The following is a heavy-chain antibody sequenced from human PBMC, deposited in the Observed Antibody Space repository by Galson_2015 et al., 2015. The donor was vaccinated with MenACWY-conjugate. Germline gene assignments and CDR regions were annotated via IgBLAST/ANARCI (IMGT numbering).Heavy chain of an antibody. D-gene: IGHD4-17*01. Sequence: SLRLSCAASGFTFSTYWMTWVRQAPGKGLEWVANIMPDGSETYYVDSVKGRFTISRDNAKNSLYLQMNSLRVEDTAVYYCAGAYGSNWHSDLWGRGTLVTVSS. CDR1: GFTFSTYW. CDR2: IMPDGSET. CDR3: AGAYGSNWHSDL. J-gene: IGHJ2*01. V-gene: IGHV3-7*01.